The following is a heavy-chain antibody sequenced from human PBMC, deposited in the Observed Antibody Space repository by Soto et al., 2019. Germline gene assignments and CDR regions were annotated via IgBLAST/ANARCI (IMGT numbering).Heavy chain of an antibody. V-gene: IGHV1-58*02. J-gene: IGHJ4*02. D-gene: IGHD6-19*01. CDR2: IVVGSSNT. CDR1: GFTFRTSI. Sequence: QMQLVQSGPEVKKPGTSVKVSCKASGFTFRTSIMQWVRQARGQRLEWIGWIVVGSSNTNYAQQFQERVTITRDMYTNAAYMELSSLRSEDTAVYYCATDDTKYSSGLYWGQRTLVTVSS. CDR3: ATDDTKYSSGLY.